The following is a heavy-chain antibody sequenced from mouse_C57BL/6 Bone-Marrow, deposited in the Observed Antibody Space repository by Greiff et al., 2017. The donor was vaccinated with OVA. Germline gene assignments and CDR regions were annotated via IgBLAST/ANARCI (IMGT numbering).Heavy chain of an antibody. Sequence: DVKLVESGGDLVKPGGSLKLSCAASGFTFSSYGMSWVRQTPDKRLEWVATISSGGSYTYYPASVKGRFTISRDNAKNTLYLQMSSLKSEDTAMYYCARRGLIVTFDYWGQGTTLTVSS. CDR3: ARRGLIVTFDY. D-gene: IGHD2-5*01. J-gene: IGHJ2*01. CDR1: GFTFSSYG. V-gene: IGHV5-6*02. CDR2: ISSGGSYT.